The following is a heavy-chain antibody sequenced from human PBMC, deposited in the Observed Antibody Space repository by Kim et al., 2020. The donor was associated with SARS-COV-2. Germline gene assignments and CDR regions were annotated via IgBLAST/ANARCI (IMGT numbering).Heavy chain of an antibody. D-gene: IGHD3-3*01. CDR1: GFTFSSYA. V-gene: IGHV3-23*01. Sequence: GGSLRLSCAASGFTFSSYAMSWVRQAPGKGLEWVSAISGSGGSTYYADSVKGRFTISRDNSKNTLYLQMNSLRAEDTAVYYCAKDTSLDFWSGYYQGFDYWGQGTLVTVSS. J-gene: IGHJ4*02. CDR3: AKDTSLDFWSGYYQGFDY. CDR2: ISGSGGST.